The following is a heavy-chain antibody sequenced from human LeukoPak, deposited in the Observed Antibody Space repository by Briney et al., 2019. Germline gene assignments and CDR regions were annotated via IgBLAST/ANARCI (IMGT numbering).Heavy chain of an antibody. CDR1: GYSFTSYW. V-gene: IGHV5-51*04. CDR2: IYPGDSDT. J-gene: IGHJ4*02. Sequence: GESLKISCKSSGYSFTSYWIGWVRQMPGKGLEWVGIIYPGDSDTRYSPSFQGQVTISADKPITTAYLQWSSLKASDTAMYYCARPTYGQVGAFDYWGQGTLVTVSS. CDR3: ARPTYGQVGAFDY. D-gene: IGHD2-21*01.